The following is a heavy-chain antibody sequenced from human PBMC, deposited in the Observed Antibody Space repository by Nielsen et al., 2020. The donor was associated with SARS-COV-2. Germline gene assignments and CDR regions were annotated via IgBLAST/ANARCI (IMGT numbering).Heavy chain of an antibody. Sequence: SETLSLTCTVSGGSISSYYWSWIRQPPGKGLEWIGYIYYSGSTNYNPSLKSRVTISVDTSKNQFSLKLSSVTAADTAVYYCARHETGRYSSSWNDPWGQGTLVTVSS. J-gene: IGHJ5*02. CDR3: ARHETGRYSSSWNDP. CDR2: IYYSGST. D-gene: IGHD6-13*01. V-gene: IGHV4-59*08. CDR1: GGSISSYY.